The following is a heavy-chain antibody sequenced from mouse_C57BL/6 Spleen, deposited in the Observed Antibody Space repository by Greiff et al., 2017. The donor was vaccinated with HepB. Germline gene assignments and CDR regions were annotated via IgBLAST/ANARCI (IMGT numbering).Heavy chain of an antibody. CDR3: ARGYYGSSYGYYAMDY. Sequence: EVNLVESGGGLVKPGGSLKLSCAASGFTFSDYGMHWVRQAPEKGLEWVAYISSGSSTIYYADTVKGRFTISRDNAKNTLFLQMTSLRSEDTAMYYCARGYYGSSYGYYAMDYWGQGTSVTVSS. J-gene: IGHJ4*01. D-gene: IGHD1-1*01. CDR2: ISSGSSTI. CDR1: GFTFSDYG. V-gene: IGHV5-17*01.